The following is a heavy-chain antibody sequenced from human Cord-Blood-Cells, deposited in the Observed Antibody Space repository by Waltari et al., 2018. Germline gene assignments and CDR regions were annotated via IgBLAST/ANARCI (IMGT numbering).Heavy chain of an antibody. V-gene: IGHV3-33*01. CDR2: IWYDGSNK. J-gene: IGHJ4*02. D-gene: IGHD3-22*01. CDR3: ARGRKVITTFDY. Sequence: QVQLVASGGGVVQPGRSLRLSCAASGFTFSSYGMHWVRQAPGKGLEWVAVIWYDGSNKYYADSVKGPFTISRDNSKNTLYLQMNSLRAEDTAVYYCARGRKVITTFDYWGQGTLVTVSS. CDR1: GFTFSSYG.